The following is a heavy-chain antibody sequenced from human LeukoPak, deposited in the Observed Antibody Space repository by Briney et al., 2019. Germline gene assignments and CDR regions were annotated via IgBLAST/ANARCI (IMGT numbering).Heavy chain of an antibody. V-gene: IGHV3-7*01. Sequence: GGSLRLSCAASGFTFSSYWMSWVRQAPGKGLEWVANIKQDGSEKYYVDSVKGRFTISRDNAKNSLYLQMNSLRAEDSAVYYCASPYYYDSSGYIYWGQGTLVTVSS. J-gene: IGHJ4*02. CDR1: GFTFSSYW. CDR3: ASPYYYDSSGYIY. CDR2: IKQDGSEK. D-gene: IGHD3-22*01.